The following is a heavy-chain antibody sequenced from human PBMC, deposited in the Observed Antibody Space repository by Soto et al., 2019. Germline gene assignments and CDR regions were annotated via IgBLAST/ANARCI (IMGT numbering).Heavy chain of an antibody. Sequence: PXGTLSLTCTVSGGAISSYYWSWIRQPPGKGLEWIGYIYYSGSTNYNPSLKSRVTISVDTSKNQFSLKLSSVTAADTAVYYCARDLSGGTRPWFDYWGQGTLVTVSS. J-gene: IGHJ4*02. CDR2: IYYSGST. CDR1: GGAISSYY. V-gene: IGHV4-59*01. CDR3: ARDLSGGTRPWFDY. D-gene: IGHD1-1*01.